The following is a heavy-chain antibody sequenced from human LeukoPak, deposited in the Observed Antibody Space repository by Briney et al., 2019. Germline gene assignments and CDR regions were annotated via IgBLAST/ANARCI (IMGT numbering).Heavy chain of an antibody. CDR2: INWHGGGI. Sequence: RSGGSLRLSCAASGFTFDDYVMSWVRQAPGKGLEWVSGINWHGGGIGYADSVKGRFTISRDNAKNSLYLQMNSLRAEDTAFYYCARELGYCSGGSCYFPFDYWGQGTLVTVSS. V-gene: IGHV3-20*04. CDR3: ARELGYCSGGSCYFPFDY. D-gene: IGHD2-15*01. J-gene: IGHJ4*02. CDR1: GFTFDDYV.